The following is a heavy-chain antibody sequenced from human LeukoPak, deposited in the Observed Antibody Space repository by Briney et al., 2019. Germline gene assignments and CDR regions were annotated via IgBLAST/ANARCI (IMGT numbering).Heavy chain of an antibody. V-gene: IGHV3-74*01. CDR2: INTVGSNT. CDR3: ARDRGNQRGYYYYYMDV. J-gene: IGHJ6*03. D-gene: IGHD1-14*01. CDR1: GFTFSNYW. Sequence: GGSLRLSCAASGFTFSNYWMHWVRQAPGKGLVWVSRINTVGSNTGYADSVKGRFTISRDNAKNTLYLQMNSLRAEDTAVYYCARDRGNQRGYYYYYMDVWGKGTTVTVSS.